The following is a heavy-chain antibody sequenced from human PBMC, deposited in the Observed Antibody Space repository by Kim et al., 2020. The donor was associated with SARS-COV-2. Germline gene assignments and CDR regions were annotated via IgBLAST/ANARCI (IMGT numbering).Heavy chain of an antibody. J-gene: IGHJ4*02. V-gene: IGHV3-9*01. D-gene: IGHD6-19*01. Sequence: GGSLRLSCAASGFTFGDSAMHWVRQAPGKGLEWVSGISWNSAGTYYTDSVKGRFTISRDNADNSLYLQMNSLRAEDTAFYYCARAVGGRVDYWGQGTLVT. CDR3: ARAVGGRVDY. CDR1: GFTFGDSA. CDR2: ISWNSAGT.